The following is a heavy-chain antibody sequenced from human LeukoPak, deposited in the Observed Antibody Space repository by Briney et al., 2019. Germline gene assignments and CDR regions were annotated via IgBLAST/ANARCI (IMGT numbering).Heavy chain of an antibody. D-gene: IGHD6-6*01. V-gene: IGHV1-18*01. Sequence: GASVNVSCKASGYTFTSYGISWVRQAPGQGLEWMGWISAYNGNTNYAQKLQGRVTMTTDTSTSTAYMELRSLRSDDTAVYYCARGVVGSSYYYYYMDVWGKGTTVTVSS. CDR2: ISAYNGNT. CDR1: GYTFTSYG. CDR3: ARGVVGSSYYYYYMDV. J-gene: IGHJ6*03.